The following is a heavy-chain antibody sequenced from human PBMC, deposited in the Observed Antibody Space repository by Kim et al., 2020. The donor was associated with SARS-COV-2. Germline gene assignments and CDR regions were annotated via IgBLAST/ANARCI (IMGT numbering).Heavy chain of an antibody. CDR1: GYTFTSYA. D-gene: IGHD2-15*01. CDR2: INAGNGNT. Sequence: ASVKVSCKASGYTFTSYAMHWVRQAPGQRLEWMGWINAGNGNTKYSQKFQGRVTITRDTSASTAYMELSSLRSEDTAVYYFAREYVYCSGGSCYSHYYGMDVWGQGTTVTVSS. J-gene: IGHJ6*02. CDR3: AREYVYCSGGSCYSHYYGMDV. V-gene: IGHV1-3*01.